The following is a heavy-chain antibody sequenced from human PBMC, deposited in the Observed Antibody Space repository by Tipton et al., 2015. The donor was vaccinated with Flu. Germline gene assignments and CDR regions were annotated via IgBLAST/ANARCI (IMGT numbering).Heavy chain of an antibody. J-gene: IGHJ4*02. D-gene: IGHD3-16*02. CDR1: GFTFSNFW. Sequence: SLRLSCAASGFTFSNFWMTWVRQAPGKGLEWVATINQDGYEIYYVDSVRGRFTISRDNSKNTLFLQMNSLRPDDTAVYYCAGVRESYYFDEWGQGTLVTVSS. CDR2: INQDGYEI. V-gene: IGHV3-7*04. CDR3: AGVRESYYFDE.